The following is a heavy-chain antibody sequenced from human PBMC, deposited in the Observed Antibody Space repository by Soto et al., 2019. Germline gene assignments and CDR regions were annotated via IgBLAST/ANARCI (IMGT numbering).Heavy chain of an antibody. CDR1: GGSISSTTYY. V-gene: IGHV4-39*01. CDR3: ARLGKVGGAYYFGFDS. D-gene: IGHD3-22*01. Sequence: QVQLQESGPGLVKPSETLSLTCTVSGGSISSTTYYWGWIRQPPGKGLEWIGSIYYSGTTYYNPSLKSRVTISVDTSKNQFSLNLNSVTAADTAVYYCARLGKVGGAYYFGFDSWGQGTLVSVSS. CDR2: IYYSGTT. J-gene: IGHJ4*02.